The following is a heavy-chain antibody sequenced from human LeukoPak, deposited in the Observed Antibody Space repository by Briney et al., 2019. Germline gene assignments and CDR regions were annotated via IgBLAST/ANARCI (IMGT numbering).Heavy chain of an antibody. J-gene: IGHJ3*02. CDR1: GFTFSSYS. CDR2: ISSSSSYI. D-gene: IGHD3-22*01. CDR3: ARDLRVVPRAFDI. Sequence: PGGSLRLSCAASGFTFSSYSMNWVRQAPGKGLEWVSSISSSSSYIYYADSVKGRFTISRDNAKNSLYLQMNSLRAEDTAVCYCARDLRVVPRAFDIWGQGTMVTVSS. V-gene: IGHV3-21*01.